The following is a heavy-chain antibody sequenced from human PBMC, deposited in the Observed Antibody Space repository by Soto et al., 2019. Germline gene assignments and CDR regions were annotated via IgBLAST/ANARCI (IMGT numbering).Heavy chain of an antibody. Sequence: PSETLSLTCAVYGGSFSGYYWSWIRQPPGKGLEWIGEINHSGSTNYNPSLKSRVTISVDTSKNQFSLKLSSVTAADTAVYYCARKIRGELSLFVYWGQGTLVTVSS. CDR2: INHSGST. J-gene: IGHJ4*02. D-gene: IGHD3-16*02. CDR1: GGSFSGYY. V-gene: IGHV4-34*01. CDR3: ARKIRGELSLFVY.